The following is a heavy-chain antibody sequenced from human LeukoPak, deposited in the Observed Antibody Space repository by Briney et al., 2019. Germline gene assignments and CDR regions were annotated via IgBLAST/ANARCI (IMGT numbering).Heavy chain of an antibody. CDR3: ARVLRSGYAIGFDY. V-gene: IGHV7-4-1*02. D-gene: IGHD5-12*01. J-gene: IGHJ4*02. CDR1: GYTCTSYA. CDR2: IDTNTGNP. Sequence: RASVKVSCKTSGYTCTSYAMNWVRQPPGQGHEWMGWIDTNTGNPTYAQGFTGRFVFSLDTSVSTAFLQISSLEAEDTAVYYCARVLRSGYAIGFDYWGQGTRVTVSS.